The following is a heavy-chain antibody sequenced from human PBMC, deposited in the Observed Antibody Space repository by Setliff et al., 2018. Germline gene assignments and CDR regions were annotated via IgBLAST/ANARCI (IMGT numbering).Heavy chain of an antibody. V-gene: IGHV4-39*01. CDR3: ARLKVGNNWPDY. CDR1: GASVSSNDYF. J-gene: IGHJ4*02. D-gene: IGHD1-1*01. Sequence: PSETLSLTCSVSGASVSSNDYFWAWIRQPPRERLHWIGTLYPSGFTYYNPSLRDRVTISADSSKDELSLSLQSVTAADSAVYYCARLKVGNNWPDYWGQ. CDR2: LYPSGFT.